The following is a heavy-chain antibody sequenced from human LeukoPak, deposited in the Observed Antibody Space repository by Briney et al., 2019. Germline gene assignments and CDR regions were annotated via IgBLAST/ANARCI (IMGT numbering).Heavy chain of an antibody. CDR2: INHSGST. CDR3: ARVDLGYCSSTSCPTQAFDI. D-gene: IGHD2-2*01. J-gene: IGHJ3*02. V-gene: IGHV4-34*01. Sequence: SETLSLTCAVYGGSFSGYYWSWIRQPPGKGLEWIGEINHSGSTNYNPSLKSRVTISVDTSKNQFSLKLSSVTAADTAVYYRARVDLGYCSSTSCPTQAFDIWGQGTMVTVSS. CDR1: GGSFSGYY.